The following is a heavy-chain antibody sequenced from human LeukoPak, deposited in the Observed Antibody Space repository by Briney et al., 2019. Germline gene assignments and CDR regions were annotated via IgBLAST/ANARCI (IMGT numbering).Heavy chain of an antibody. CDR2: ISPRDSDT. D-gene: IGHD5-18*01. Sequence: GESLKISCKASGYNCTNYWLGWVRQMPGKGLEWIGIISPRDSDTRYSPSLQGHVTISADKTICTAYLQWSSLKASDAAMYYCARRGDSYGRFDYCGQGILVTVSS. CDR1: GYNCTNYW. V-gene: IGHV5-51*01. J-gene: IGHJ4*02. CDR3: ARRGDSYGRFDY.